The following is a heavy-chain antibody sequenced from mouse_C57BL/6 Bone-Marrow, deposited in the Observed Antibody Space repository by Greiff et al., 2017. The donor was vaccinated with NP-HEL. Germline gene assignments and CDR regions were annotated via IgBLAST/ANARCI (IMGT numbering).Heavy chain of an antibody. V-gene: IGHV1-76*01. Sequence: VQLQQSGAELVRPGASVKLSCKASGYTFTDYYINWVKQRPGQGLEWIARIYPGSGNTYYNEKFKGKATLTAEKSTSTAYMQRSSLTYEDSAVYFSARSYRSDAMDYWGQGTSVTVSS. CDR2: IYPGSGNT. CDR3: ARSYRSDAMDY. J-gene: IGHJ4*01. CDR1: GYTFTDYY. D-gene: IGHD1-1*01.